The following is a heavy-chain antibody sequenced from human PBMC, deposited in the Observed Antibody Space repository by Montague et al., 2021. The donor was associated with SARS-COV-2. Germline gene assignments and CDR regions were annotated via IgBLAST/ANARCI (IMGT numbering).Heavy chain of an antibody. CDR2: IDWDGDK. D-gene: IGHD3/OR15-3a*01. J-gene: IGHJ6*02. CDR3: ARGPSDSYYYNDMDV. Sequence: PALVKPTQTLTLTCTFSGFSLSTSGMCMTWIRQPPGKALEWLARIDWDGDKYYNTSLKSRLTISKDTSKNLVVLTMTNMDPVDTDTYYCARGPSDSYYYNDMDVGGRGNTVTVS. CDR1: GFSLSTSGMC. V-gene: IGHV2-70*11.